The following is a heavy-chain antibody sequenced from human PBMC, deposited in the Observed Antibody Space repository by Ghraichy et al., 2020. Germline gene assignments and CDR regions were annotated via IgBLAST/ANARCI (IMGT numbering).Heavy chain of an antibody. CDR3: ARSYDYGGNSGAFDI. V-gene: IGHV4-34*01. CDR1: GGSFSGYY. J-gene: IGHJ3*02. D-gene: IGHD4-23*01. Sequence: SETLSLTCAVYGGSFSGYYWSWIRQPPGKGLEWIGEINHSGSTNYNPSLKSRVTISVDRSKNQFSLKLSSVTAADTAVYYCARSYDYGGNSGAFDIWGQGTMVTVSS. CDR2: INHSGST.